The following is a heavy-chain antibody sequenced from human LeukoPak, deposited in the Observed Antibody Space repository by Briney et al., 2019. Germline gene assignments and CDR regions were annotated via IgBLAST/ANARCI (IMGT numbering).Heavy chain of an antibody. CDR3: AKDPGYAXXXFDY. CDR2: ISGSGGST. V-gene: IGHV3-23*01. J-gene: IGHJ4*02. Sequence: GGSLRLSCATSGFTFSSYAMSWVRQAPGKGLEWVSAISGSGGSTYYADSVKGRFTISRDNSKNTLYLQMNSLGAEDTAVYYCAKDPGYAXXXFDYWGQGTXVTVSS. CDR1: GFTFSSYA. D-gene: IGHD1-1*01.